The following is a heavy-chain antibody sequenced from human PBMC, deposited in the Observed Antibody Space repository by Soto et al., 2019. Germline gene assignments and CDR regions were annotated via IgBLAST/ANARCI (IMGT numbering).Heavy chain of an antibody. Sequence: GGSXRLSCDSSGFTFSCYCVSWVRQAPGKGLEWVANTRQDGGQSYLVDSVQGRLTISRDNDKNSVYLQMKRMRAEDTDVYYCVRDGRTGWQLESWGQGTLVTVYS. CDR1: GFTFSCYC. V-gene: IGHV3-7*01. CDR3: VRDGRTGWQLES. J-gene: IGHJ4*02. D-gene: IGHD1-1*01. CDR2: TRQDGGQS.